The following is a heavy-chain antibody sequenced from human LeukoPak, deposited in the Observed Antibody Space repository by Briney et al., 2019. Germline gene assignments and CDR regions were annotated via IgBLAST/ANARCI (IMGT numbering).Heavy chain of an antibody. D-gene: IGHD6-13*01. J-gene: IGHJ5*02. CDR3: AGTRSSFGFDP. CDR1: GYTFTSYG. Sequence: ASVKVSCKASGYTFTSYGISWVRQAPGQGLEWMGWISAYNGNTNYAQKLQGRVTTTTDTSTSTAYMELRSLRSDDTAVYYCAGTRSSFGFDPWGQGTLVTVSS. CDR2: ISAYNGNT. V-gene: IGHV1-18*01.